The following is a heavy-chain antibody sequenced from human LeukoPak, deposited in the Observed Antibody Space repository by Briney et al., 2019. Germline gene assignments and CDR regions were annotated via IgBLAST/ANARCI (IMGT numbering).Heavy chain of an antibody. CDR3: ARDFIRGARDYLDQ. J-gene: IGHJ4*02. Sequence: GGSLRLSCVVSGFTFSSYPMHWVRHAPRTGLGLVSVIGYDGVNKIYTDSVQGRFTISRDDSKNTLYLQMDSLRPEDTAMYYCARDFIRGARDYLDQWGQGTLVTVSS. CDR1: GFTFSSYP. CDR2: IGYDGVNK. V-gene: IGHV3-30*14. D-gene: IGHD3-10*01.